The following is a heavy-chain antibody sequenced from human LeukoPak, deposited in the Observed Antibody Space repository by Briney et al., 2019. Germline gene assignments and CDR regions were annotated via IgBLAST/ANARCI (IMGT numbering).Heavy chain of an antibody. CDR1: GGSISSSSYY. V-gene: IGHV4-39*01. J-gene: IGHJ4*02. D-gene: IGHD3/OR15-3a*01. CDR3: ARLGGGLDY. CDR2: IYYSGST. Sequence: SETLSLTCTVSGGSISSSSYYWGWIRQPPGKGLEWIGSIYYSGSTYYNPSLKSRVTISVDTSKNQFSLKLSSVTAADTAVYHCARLGGGLDYWGQGTLVTVSS.